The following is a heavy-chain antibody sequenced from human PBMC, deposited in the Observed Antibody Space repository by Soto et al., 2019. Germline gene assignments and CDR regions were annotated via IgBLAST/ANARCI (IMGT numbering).Heavy chain of an antibody. J-gene: IGHJ5*02. D-gene: IGHD3-10*01. CDR2: IYHSGST. CDR1: GGSISSGGYS. V-gene: IGHV4-30-2*01. Sequence: QLQLQESGSGLVKPSQTLSLTCAVSGGSISSGGYSWSWIRQPPGKGLEWIGYIYHSGSTYYNPSLKSRVTISVDRSKNQFSLKLSSVTAADTAVYYCARVRYYYGSGIYYYWFDPWGQGTLVTVSS. CDR3: ARVRYYYGSGIYYYWFDP.